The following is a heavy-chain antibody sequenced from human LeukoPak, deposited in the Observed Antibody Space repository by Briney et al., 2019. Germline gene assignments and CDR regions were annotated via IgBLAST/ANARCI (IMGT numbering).Heavy chain of an antibody. J-gene: IGHJ6*02. CDR1: GFTFSSYW. CDR3: ARDLVPTVTTNYYYYGMGV. D-gene: IGHD4-17*01. Sequence: GGSLRLSCAASGFTFSSYWMHWVRQAPGKGLVWVSRINSDGSSTSYADSVKGRFTISRDNAKNTLYLQMNSLRAEDTAVYYCARDLVPTVTTNYYYYGMGVWGQGTTVTVSS. V-gene: IGHV3-74*01. CDR2: INSDGSST.